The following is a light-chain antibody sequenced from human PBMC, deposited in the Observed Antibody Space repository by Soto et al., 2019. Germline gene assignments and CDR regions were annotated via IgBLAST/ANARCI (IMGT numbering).Light chain of an antibody. J-gene: IGKJ1*01. CDR1: QSVSSNY. V-gene: IGKV3-20*01. CDR3: QQYGSSYPWT. Sequence: EIVLTQSPGTLSLSPGERATLSCRASQSVSSNYLAWYQQKPGQAHRLLIYGASSRATGIPDRFSGSGSGTDFTLTIRRLGPEDFAVYYCQQYGSSYPWTFGQGTKLDIK. CDR2: GAS.